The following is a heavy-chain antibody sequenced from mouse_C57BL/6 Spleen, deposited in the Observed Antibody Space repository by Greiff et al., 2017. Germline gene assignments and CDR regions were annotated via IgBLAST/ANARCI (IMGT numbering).Heavy chain of an antibody. Sequence: VQLKESEGGLVQPGSSMKLSCTASGFTFSDYYMAWVRQVPEKGLEWVANINYDGSSTYYLDSLKSRFIISRDNAKNILYLQMSSLKSEDTATYYCARDGDSYWYFDVWGTGTTGTVSS. CDR3: ARDGDSYWYFDV. D-gene: IGHD3-3*01. J-gene: IGHJ1*03. V-gene: IGHV5-16*01. CDR2: INYDGSST. CDR1: GFTFSDYY.